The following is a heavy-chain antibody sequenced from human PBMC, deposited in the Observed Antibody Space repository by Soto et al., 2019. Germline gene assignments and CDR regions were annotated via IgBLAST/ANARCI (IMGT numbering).Heavy chain of an antibody. V-gene: IGHV1-18*04. Sequence: AASVKVSFKASGYTFTSYGISWLRQAPGQGLEWMGWISAYNGNTNYAQKLQGRVTMTTDTSTSTAYMELRSLRSDDTAVYYCARDCSSTSCSNYYYYYGMDVWGQGTTVTVSS. D-gene: IGHD2-2*01. J-gene: IGHJ6*02. CDR1: GYTFTSYG. CDR2: ISAYNGNT. CDR3: ARDCSSTSCSNYYYYYGMDV.